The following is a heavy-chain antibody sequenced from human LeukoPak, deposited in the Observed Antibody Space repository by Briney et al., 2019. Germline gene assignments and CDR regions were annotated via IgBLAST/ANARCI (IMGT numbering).Heavy chain of an antibody. V-gene: IGHV4-59*01. CDR2: IYNNGST. J-gene: IGHJ4*02. Sequence: SETLSLTCTVSGGSISRYYWSWIRQPPGKGLEWIGYIYNNGSTKYNPSLKSRVIMSEDTSKNQFSLKVTSVTAADTAVYYCTTPSPSDPSFDYWGQGTLVTVSS. D-gene: IGHD1-14*01. CDR1: GGSISRYY. CDR3: TTPSPSDPSFDY.